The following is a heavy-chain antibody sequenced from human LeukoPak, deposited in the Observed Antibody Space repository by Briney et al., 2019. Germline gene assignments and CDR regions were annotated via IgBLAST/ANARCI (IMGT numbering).Heavy chain of an antibody. D-gene: IGHD3-22*01. J-gene: IGHJ4*02. V-gene: IGHV3-48*04. CDR2: ISSSGSTI. CDR3: AREHLGDYYDSSGYYPGLDY. Sequence: AGGSLRLSCAASGFTFSSYSMNWVRRAPGKGLEWVSYISSSGSTIYYADSVKGRFTISRDNAKNSLYLQMNSLRAEDTAVYYCAREHLGDYYDSSGYYPGLDYWGQGTLVTVSS. CDR1: GFTFSSYS.